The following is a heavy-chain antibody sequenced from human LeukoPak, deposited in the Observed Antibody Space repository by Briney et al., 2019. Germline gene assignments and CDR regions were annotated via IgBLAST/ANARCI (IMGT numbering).Heavy chain of an antibody. CDR3: ARDGSSWYRNWFDP. CDR2: IYHSGST. J-gene: IGHJ5*02. D-gene: IGHD6-13*01. CDR1: GGSISSGGYS. Sequence: SETLSLTCAVSGGSISSGGYSWSWIRQPPGKGLEWIGYIYHSGSTNYNPSLKSRVTISVDTSKNQFSLKLSSVTAADTAVYYCARDGSSWYRNWFDPWGQGTLVTVSS. V-gene: IGHV4-30-2*01.